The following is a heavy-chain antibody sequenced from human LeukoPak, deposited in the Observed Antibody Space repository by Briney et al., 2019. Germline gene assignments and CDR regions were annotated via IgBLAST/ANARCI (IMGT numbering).Heavy chain of an antibody. Sequence: PGGSLRLSCAVSGFSVSDNYMSWVRQTPGGGLEWVSTISSGGGYTYYADSVKGRFTISRDNSKKTLYLEMNSLSADDTAVYYCAKKGCSSASCRRGYFEYWGQGALVTVSS. J-gene: IGHJ4*02. CDR3: AKKGCSSASCRRGYFEY. V-gene: IGHV3-23*01. CDR1: GFSVSDNY. D-gene: IGHD2-2*01. CDR2: ISSGGGYT.